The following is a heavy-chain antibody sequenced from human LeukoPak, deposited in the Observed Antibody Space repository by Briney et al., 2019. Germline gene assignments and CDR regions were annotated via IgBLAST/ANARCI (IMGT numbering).Heavy chain of an antibody. D-gene: IGHD6-13*01. CDR1: GYTFTSYG. J-gene: IGHJ5*02. V-gene: IGHV1-18*01. CDR2: ISAYNGNT. Sequence: GASVKVSCKASGYTFTSYGISWVRQAPGQGLEWMGRISAYNGNTNYAQKLQGRVTMTTDTSTSTAYMELRSLRSDDTAVYYCARDTWRMGIAAAGNLNWFDPWGQGTLVTVSS. CDR3: ARDTWRMGIAAAGNLNWFDP.